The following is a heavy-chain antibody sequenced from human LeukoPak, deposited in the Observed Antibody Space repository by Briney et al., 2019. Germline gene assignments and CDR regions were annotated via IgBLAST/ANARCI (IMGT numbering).Heavy chain of an antibody. J-gene: IGHJ4*02. CDR2: IYYSGST. CDR1: GGSITSGDYY. V-gene: IGHV4-30-4*01. D-gene: IGHD1-26*01. CDR3: ARGHSSGSYFGEHEYYFDY. Sequence: PSETLSLTCTVSGGSITSGDYYWSWIRQPPGKGLEWIGYIYYSGSTSYNPSLKSRVTISVDTSKNQFSLHLSSVTAADTAVYYCARGHSSGSYFGEHEYYFDYWGQGTLVTVSS.